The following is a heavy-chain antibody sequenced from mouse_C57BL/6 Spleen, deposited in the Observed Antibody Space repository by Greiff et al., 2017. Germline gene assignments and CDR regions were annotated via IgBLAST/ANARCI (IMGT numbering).Heavy chain of an antibody. Sequence: VQLQQPGAELVKPGASVKLSCKASGYTFTSYWMHWVKQRPGQGLEWIGEIDPSDSYTNYNQKFKGKSTLTVDKSSSTAYMQLSSLTSEDSAVYYCARGSGSSYFDYWGQGTTLTVSS. J-gene: IGHJ2*01. CDR1: GYTFTSYW. CDR3: ARGSGSSYFDY. CDR2: IDPSDSYT. D-gene: IGHD1-1*01. V-gene: IGHV1-69*01.